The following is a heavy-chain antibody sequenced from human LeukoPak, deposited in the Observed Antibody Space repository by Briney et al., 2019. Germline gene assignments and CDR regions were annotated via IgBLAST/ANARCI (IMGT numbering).Heavy chain of an antibody. CDR2: IYYSGST. Sequence: SETLSLTCTVSGGSISSSSYYWGWIRQPPGKGLEWIRSIYYSGSTYYNPSLKSRVTISVDTSKNQFSLKLSSVTAAGTAVYYCARFRGGITMIVVPNDAFDIWGQGTMVTVSS. V-gene: IGHV4-39*01. D-gene: IGHD3-22*01. CDR3: ARFRGGITMIVVPNDAFDI. J-gene: IGHJ3*02. CDR1: GGSISSSSYY.